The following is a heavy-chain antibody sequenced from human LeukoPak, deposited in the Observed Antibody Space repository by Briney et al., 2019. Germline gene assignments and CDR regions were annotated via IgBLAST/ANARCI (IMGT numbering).Heavy chain of an antibody. CDR3: ARHWAVPSGSYSLDY. CDR2: IYPRDSDT. J-gene: IGHJ4*02. V-gene: IGHV5-51*01. Sequence: GESLKISCKGSGYIFTNYWIGWVRQMPGKGLEWMGIIYPRDSDTRYSPSFQGQVTVSADKSISTAYLQWSNLEASDTAMYYCARHWAVPSGSYSLDYWGQGTLVTVSS. D-gene: IGHD1-26*01. CDR1: GYIFTNYW.